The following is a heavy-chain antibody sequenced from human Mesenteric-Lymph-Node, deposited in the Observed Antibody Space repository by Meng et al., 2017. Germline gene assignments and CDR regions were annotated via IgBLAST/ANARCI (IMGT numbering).Heavy chain of an antibody. J-gene: IGHJ3*02. CDR2: VNPNSGGT. V-gene: IGHV1-2*06. CDR3: ARDLGWELVEAFDI. CDR1: GYTFSDYY. Sequence: ASVKVSCKASGYTFSDYYIHWVRKAPGQGLGWMGRVNPNSGGTDYAQNFQGRVTMTTDTSTSTAYMELRSLRSDDTAVYYCARDLGWELVEAFDIWGQGTMVTVSS. D-gene: IGHD1-26*01.